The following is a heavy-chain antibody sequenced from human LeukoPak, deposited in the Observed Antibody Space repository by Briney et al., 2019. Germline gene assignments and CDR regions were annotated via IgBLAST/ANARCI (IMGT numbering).Heavy chain of an antibody. CDR3: ARASSGWYAGPRRGTEFDY. CDR1: GFTFSSYS. D-gene: IGHD6-19*01. J-gene: IGHJ4*02. CDR2: ISSSSSYI. Sequence: PGGSLRLSCAASGFTFSSYSMNWVRQAPGKGLEWVSSISSSSSYIYYADSVKGRFTISRDNAKNSLYLQMNSLRAEDTAVYYCARASSGWYAGPRRGTEFDYWGQGTLVTVSS. V-gene: IGHV3-21*01.